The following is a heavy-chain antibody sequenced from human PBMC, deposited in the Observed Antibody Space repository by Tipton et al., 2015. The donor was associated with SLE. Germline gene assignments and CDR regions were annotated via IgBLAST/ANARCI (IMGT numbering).Heavy chain of an antibody. CDR1: GFTFSTYA. CDR2: ISYDGTTE. V-gene: IGHV3-30*04. Sequence: RSLRISCAASGFTFSTYAVYWVRQAPGKGLEWVAAISYDGTTESYADSVRGRFTISRDNSKNTLYLQMNSLRAEETAVYYCARRRGTADASSYFDYWGQGMLVTVSS. J-gene: IGHJ4*02. CDR3: ARRRGTADASSYFDY. D-gene: IGHD1/OR15-1a*01.